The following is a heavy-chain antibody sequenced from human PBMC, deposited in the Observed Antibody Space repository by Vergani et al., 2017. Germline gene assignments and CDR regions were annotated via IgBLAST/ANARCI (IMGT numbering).Heavy chain of an antibody. D-gene: IGHD3-22*01. J-gene: IGHJ4*02. CDR2: ISAYNGNT. Sequence: QVQLVQSGAEVKKPGASVKVSCKASGYTFTSYGISWVRQAPGHGLEWMGWISAYNGNTNYAQKLQGRVTMTTDTSTSTAYMELRSLRSDDTAVYYCARSVVYYYHSSGPYYFDYWGQGTLVTVSS. V-gene: IGHV1-18*01. CDR1: GYTFTSYG. CDR3: ARSVVYYYHSSGPYYFDY.